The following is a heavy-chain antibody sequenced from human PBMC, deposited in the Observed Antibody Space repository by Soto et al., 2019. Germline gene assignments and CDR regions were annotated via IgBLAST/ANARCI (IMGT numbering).Heavy chain of an antibody. CDR2: INAGNGNT. D-gene: IGHD3-3*01. CDR3: ARIFGAAGLWDV. CDR1: GYTFTIYA. V-gene: IGHV1-3*01. Sequence: ASVKVSCKASGYTFTIYAMHWVRQAPGQRLEWMGWINAGNGNTKYSQKFQGRVTITRDTSASTAYMELSSLRSEDTAVYYCARIFGAAGLWDVWGQGTTVTVSS. J-gene: IGHJ6*02.